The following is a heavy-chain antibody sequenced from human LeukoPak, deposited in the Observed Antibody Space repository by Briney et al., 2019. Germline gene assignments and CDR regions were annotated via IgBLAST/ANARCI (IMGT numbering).Heavy chain of an antibody. V-gene: IGHV3-53*01. Sequence: GGSLRLSCAASGFTFSSNYMSWVRQAPGKGLEWVSVIYSGGSTYYADSVKGRFTISRDNSKNTLYLQMNSLRAEDTAVYYCARDGSSPYYYYMDVWGKGTTVTVSS. CDR1: GFTFSSNY. D-gene: IGHD3-10*01. CDR3: ARDGSSPYYYYMDV. J-gene: IGHJ6*03. CDR2: IYSGGST.